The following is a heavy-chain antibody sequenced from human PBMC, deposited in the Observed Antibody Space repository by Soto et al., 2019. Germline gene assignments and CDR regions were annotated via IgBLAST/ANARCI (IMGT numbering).Heavy chain of an antibody. CDR1: LGTFRNYA. D-gene: IGHD2-8*01. Sequence: SVQVSCEACLGTFRNYATCYVRQALGQGLEWMGGIIPMFGTANYAQKFQGRVTITADESTSTAYMVLSSLRSEDTAVYYCARVEPLGKLMNFDYWGQGTLVTVS. CDR3: ARVEPLGKLMNFDY. CDR2: IIPMFGTA. V-gene: IGHV1-69*01. J-gene: IGHJ4*02.